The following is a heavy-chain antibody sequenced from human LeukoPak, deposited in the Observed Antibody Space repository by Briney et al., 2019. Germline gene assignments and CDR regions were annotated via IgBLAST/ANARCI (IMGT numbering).Heavy chain of an antibody. D-gene: IGHD6-19*01. V-gene: IGHV3-11*01. CDR3: AIPSLWYSSFLDP. J-gene: IGHJ5*02. CDR2: ISRSGSSI. CDR1: GFSFSDSY. Sequence: PGGSLRLSCAASGFSFSDSYMTWIRQAPGKGLEWVSYISRSGSSIYYADSVKGRFTISRDNAKNSLYLQMNSLRAEDTGVYYCAIPSLWYSSFLDPWGQGTLVTVSS.